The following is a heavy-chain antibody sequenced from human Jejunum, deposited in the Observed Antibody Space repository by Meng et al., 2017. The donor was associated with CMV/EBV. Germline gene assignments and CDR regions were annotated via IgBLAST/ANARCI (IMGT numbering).Heavy chain of an antibody. D-gene: IGHD3-22*01. CDR1: GFSLSTSGEG. V-gene: IGHV2-5*02. J-gene: IGHJ4*02. CDR3: AHLVGGYYPSRPDD. CDR2: IYRGDDR. Sequence: QITLKESGPTLVQPXQTLTLTCPFSGFSLSTSGEGVGWIRQPPGKALQWLALIYRGDDRRYNPSLSRRLIITKDTSKNLVVLTMTNMDPVDTGTYYCAHLVGGYYPSRPDDWGQGTLGTVSS.